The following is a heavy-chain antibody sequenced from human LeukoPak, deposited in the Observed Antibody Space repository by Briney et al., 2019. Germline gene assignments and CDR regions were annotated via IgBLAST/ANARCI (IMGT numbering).Heavy chain of an antibody. CDR2: IYSGGST. CDR1: GFTVSTNY. CDR3: ARDSSSGWYHGY. J-gene: IGHJ4*02. D-gene: IGHD6-19*01. V-gene: IGHV3-66*01. Sequence: RSGGSLRLSCAASGFTVSTNYMSWVRQAPGKGLEWVSVIYSGGSTYYADSVKGRFTISRDNSKNTLYLQMNSLRAEDTAVYYCARDSSSGWYHGYWGQGTLVTVSS.